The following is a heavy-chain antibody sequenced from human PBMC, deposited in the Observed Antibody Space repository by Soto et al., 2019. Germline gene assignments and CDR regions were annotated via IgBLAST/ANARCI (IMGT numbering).Heavy chain of an antibody. J-gene: IGHJ4*02. CDR1: GFTFSTYA. CDR3: XXXXXXXAFDY. Sequence: EVQLLESGGGLVQPGGSLRLSCAASGFTFSTYAMXXXXXXXXXGLEWVSGISAGGGGTYYADSVKGRFTISRDNXXXXXXXXXXXXXXXXXXXXXXXXXXXXXAFDYWGQGTPVTVSS. V-gene: IGHV3-23*01. CDR2: ISAGGGGT.